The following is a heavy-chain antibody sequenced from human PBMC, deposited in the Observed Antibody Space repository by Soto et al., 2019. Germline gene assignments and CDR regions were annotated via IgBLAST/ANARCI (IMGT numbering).Heavy chain of an antibody. CDR2: IYHTGTT. V-gene: IGHV4-59*12. CDR1: GGSISSYY. Sequence: SETLSLTCTVSGGSISSYYWSWIRQPPGKGLEWIGYIYHTGTTYYNPSLKSRVTMSVDTSKNQFSLKLSSVTAVDTAVYYCARSPYDDGLDVWGRGTMVTVSS. D-gene: IGHD3-22*01. J-gene: IGHJ3*01. CDR3: ARSPYDDGLDV.